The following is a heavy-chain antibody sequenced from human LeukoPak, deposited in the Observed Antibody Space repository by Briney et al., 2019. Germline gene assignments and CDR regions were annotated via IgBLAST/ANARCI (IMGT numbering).Heavy chain of an antibody. Sequence: SETLSLTCTVSGGSISSYYWSWIRQPPGKGLEWIGYIYYSGSTNYNPSLKSRVTISVDTSKNQFSLKLSSVTAADTAVCYCARATWGFGGVIVAYYYGMDVWGQGTTVTVSS. CDR3: ARATWGFGGVIVAYYYGMDV. J-gene: IGHJ6*02. CDR2: IYYSGST. CDR1: GGSISSYY. V-gene: IGHV4-59*01. D-gene: IGHD3-16*02.